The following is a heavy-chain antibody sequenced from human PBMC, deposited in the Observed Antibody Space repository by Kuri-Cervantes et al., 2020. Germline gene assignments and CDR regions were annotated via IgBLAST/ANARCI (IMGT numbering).Heavy chain of an antibody. D-gene: IGHD3-3*01. J-gene: IGHJ5*02. V-gene: IGHV4-34*01. CDR1: GGSFSGYY. CDR2: INHLGST. Sequence: SQTLSLTCAVYGGSFSGYYWSWIRQPPGKGLEWIGEINHLGSTNYNPSLKSRVTMSVDTSNNQFSLKLSSVTAADTAVYYCARKATGLRFLLDPWGQGTLVTVSS. CDR3: ARKATGLRFLLDP.